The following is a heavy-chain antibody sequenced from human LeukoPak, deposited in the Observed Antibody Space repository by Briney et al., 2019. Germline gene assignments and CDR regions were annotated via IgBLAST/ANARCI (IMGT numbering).Heavy chain of an antibody. CDR1: GYSFTDYD. J-gene: IGHJ4*02. D-gene: IGHD3-9*01. Sequence: ASVKVSCKASGYSFTDYDFSWVRQAPGQGLEWLGWVSIYNDNTNYSREFQDRITMTTDISTSTAYMELKSLTSDDTAVYFCARTGHYQFDSWGQGTLVTVSS. CDR3: ARTGHYQFDS. CDR2: VSIYNDNT. V-gene: IGHV1-18*01.